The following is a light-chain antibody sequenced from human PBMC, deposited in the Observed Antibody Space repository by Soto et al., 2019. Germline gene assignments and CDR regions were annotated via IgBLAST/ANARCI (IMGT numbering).Light chain of an antibody. CDR3: SSYTINSTIV. CDR1: NSDIGGYNY. CDR2: DVS. Sequence: QSALTQPASVSGSPGQSITISCTGNNSDIGGYNYVSWYQQHAGRAPKLVINDVSSRPSGISNRFSGSKSGNTASLTISGLQADDEANYYCSSYTINSTIVFGGGTKLTVL. J-gene: IGLJ2*01. V-gene: IGLV2-14*03.